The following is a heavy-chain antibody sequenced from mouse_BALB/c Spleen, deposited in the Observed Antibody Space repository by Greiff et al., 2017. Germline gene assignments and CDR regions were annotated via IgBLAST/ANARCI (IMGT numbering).Heavy chain of an antibody. CDR3: ARDGNYRAWFAY. CDR1: GYTFTSYW. D-gene: IGHD2-1*01. CDR2: INPSTGYT. Sequence: VQVVESGAELAKPGASVKMSCKASGYTFTSYWMHWVKQRPGQGLEWIGYINPSTGYTEYNQKFKDKATLTADKSSSTAYMQLSSLTSEDSAVYYCARDGNYRAWFAYWGQGTLVTVSA. J-gene: IGHJ3*01. V-gene: IGHV1-7*01.